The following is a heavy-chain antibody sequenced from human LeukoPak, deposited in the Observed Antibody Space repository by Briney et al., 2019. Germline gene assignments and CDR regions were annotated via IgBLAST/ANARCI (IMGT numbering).Heavy chain of an antibody. CDR2: ISSSSSYI. D-gene: IGHD2-2*01. CDR1: GFTFSGYS. J-gene: IGHJ6*04. CDR3: ARLLVPAAMAAGADV. Sequence: GGSLRLSCAASGFTFSGYSMNWVRQAPGKGLEWVSSISSSSSYIYYADSVRGRFTISRDNAKNSLYLQMNSLRAEDTAVYYCARLLVPAAMAAGADVWGKGTTVTVSS. V-gene: IGHV3-21*01.